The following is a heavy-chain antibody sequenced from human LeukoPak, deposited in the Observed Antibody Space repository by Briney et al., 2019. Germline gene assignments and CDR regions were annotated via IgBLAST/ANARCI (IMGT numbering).Heavy chain of an antibody. V-gene: IGHV4-39*07. D-gene: IGHD1-26*01. CDR2: IYYSGST. Sequence: SETLSLTCTVSGGSISSSSYYWGWIRQPPGKGLEWIGSIYYSGSTYYNPSLKSRVTISVDTSKNQFSLKLSSVTAADTAVYYCATTGYSGSYPSGYWGQGTLVTVSS. CDR1: GGSISSSSYY. J-gene: IGHJ4*02. CDR3: ATTGYSGSYPSGY.